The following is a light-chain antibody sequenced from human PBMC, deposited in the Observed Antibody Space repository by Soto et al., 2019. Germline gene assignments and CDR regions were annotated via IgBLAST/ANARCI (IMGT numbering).Light chain of an antibody. J-gene: IGLJ1*01. CDR2: EVN. Sequence: QSALTQPASVSGSPGQSITISCTGTSSDVGGYNLVSWYQQHPGKAPKLMIYEVNKRPSGVSNRFSGSKSGNTASLTISGLQAEDEADYYCCSYAGSSTNHVFRTGTKVTVL. CDR1: SSDVGGYNL. V-gene: IGLV2-23*02. CDR3: CSYAGSSTNHV.